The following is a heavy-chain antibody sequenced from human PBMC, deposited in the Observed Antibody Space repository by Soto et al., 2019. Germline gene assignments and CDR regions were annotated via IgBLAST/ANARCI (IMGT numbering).Heavy chain of an antibody. J-gene: IGHJ3*02. D-gene: IGHD6-19*01. CDR3: AKSGGSGWFADAFDI. Sequence: SLRLSCAASGFTVSSYYMSWVRQAPGKGLEWVSVIYSGGSTYFAESVKGRFTISRDSSKNTLYLQMNSLRAEDTAVYYCAKSGGSGWFADAFDIWGQGTMVTVSS. CDR2: IYSGGST. V-gene: IGHV3-53*01. CDR1: GFTVSSYY.